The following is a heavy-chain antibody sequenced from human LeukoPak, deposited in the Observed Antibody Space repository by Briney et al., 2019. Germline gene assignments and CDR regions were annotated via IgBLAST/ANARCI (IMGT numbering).Heavy chain of an antibody. CDR1: GGSISSSSYY. CDR2: IYYSGST. V-gene: IGHV4-39*01. D-gene: IGHD2-2*01. J-gene: IGHJ4*02. CDR3: ARHRFCTSTSCYYYFDY. Sequence: PSETLSLTCTVSGGSISSSSYYWGWIRQPPGKGLEWIGSIYYSGSTYYNPSLKSRVTISVDTSKNQFSLRLSSVTAADTAVYYCARHRFCTSTSCYYYFDYWGQGTLVTVSS.